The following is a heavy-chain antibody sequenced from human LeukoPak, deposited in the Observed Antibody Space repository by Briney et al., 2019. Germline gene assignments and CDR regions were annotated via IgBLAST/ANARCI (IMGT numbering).Heavy chain of an antibody. CDR1: GFPFSSYW. D-gene: IGHD2-15*01. Sequence: GGSLRLSCAASGFPFSSYWMNWVRQAPGKGLEWVANIKQDGSEKFYVDSVKGRFTISRDNSKHMLFLEMHSLRPDDTALYYCARDATVGSAYFDLWGQGALVTVSS. CDR3: ARDATVGSAYFDL. V-gene: IGHV3-7*01. CDR2: IKQDGSEK. J-gene: IGHJ4*02.